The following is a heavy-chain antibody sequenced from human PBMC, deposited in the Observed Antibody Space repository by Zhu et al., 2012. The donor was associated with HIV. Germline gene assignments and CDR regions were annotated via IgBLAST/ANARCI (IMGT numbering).Heavy chain of an antibody. D-gene: IGHD6-13*01. CDR2: INPNNGGT. Sequence: QVRLVQSGAEVKKPGASVKVSCKASGYTFTGYYIHWVRQAPGQGLEWMGRINPNNGGTNYRQKFQGRVTMTRDTSINTAYMELSRLRSDDTAVYYCARDLGTSWYFXHRLGYWGQGTQSPSPQ. CDR1: GYTFTGYY. CDR3: ARDLGTSWYFXHRLGY. V-gene: IGHV1-2*06. J-gene: IGHJ4*02.